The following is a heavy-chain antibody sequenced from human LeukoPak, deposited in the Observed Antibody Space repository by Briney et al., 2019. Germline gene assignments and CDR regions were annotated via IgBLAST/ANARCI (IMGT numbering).Heavy chain of an antibody. V-gene: IGHV1-24*01. CDR3: ATGGRGFRAYFDD. CDR2: FDLEDGET. CDR1: GYTLTELS. J-gene: IGHJ4*02. D-gene: IGHD1-26*01. Sequence: ASVTVSCTVSGYTLTELSMHWVRQPPGKGHGGVGGFDLEDGETIYAQKFQGRVTMTEDTSTDTAYMELSSLRSEDTAVYYCATGGRGFRAYFDDWGQGTLVTVSS.